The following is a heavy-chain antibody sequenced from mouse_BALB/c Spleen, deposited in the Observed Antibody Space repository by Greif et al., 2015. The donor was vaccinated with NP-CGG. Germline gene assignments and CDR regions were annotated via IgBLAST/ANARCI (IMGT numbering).Heavy chain of an antibody. Sequence: VQLQQSGAELMKPGASVKISCKATGYTFSSYWIEWVKQRPGHGLEWIGEILPGSGSTNYNEKFKGKATFTADTSSNTAYMQLSSLTSEDSAVYYCARSGSSPDWFAYWGQGTLVTVSA. J-gene: IGHJ3*01. CDR2: ILPGSGST. CDR1: GYTFSSYW. CDR3: ARSGSSPDWFAY. D-gene: IGHD1-1*01. V-gene: IGHV1-9*01.